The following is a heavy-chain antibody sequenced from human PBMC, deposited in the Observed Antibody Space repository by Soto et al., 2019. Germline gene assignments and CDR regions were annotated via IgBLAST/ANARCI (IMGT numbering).Heavy chain of an antibody. J-gene: IGHJ5*02. D-gene: IGHD4-4*01. CDR2: IYNSGTT. Sequence: ASETLSLTCAVSGDSITSNHCNWIRQPPGRGLEWIGYIYNSGTTKYNPSLKSRVIISVDTSKNQLSLKLSSVTAADTAVYYCARVSMSTVSWGFDPWGQGTQVTVSS. CDR1: GDSITSNH. V-gene: IGHV4-59*01. CDR3: ARVSMSTVSWGFDP.